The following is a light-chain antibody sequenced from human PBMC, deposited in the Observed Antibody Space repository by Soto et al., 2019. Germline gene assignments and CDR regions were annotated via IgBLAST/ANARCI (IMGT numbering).Light chain of an antibody. CDR3: QQSFSTTWT. V-gene: IGKV1-39*01. CDR2: AAS. CDR1: QVISTS. Sequence: DIQLTQSPSFLSPSIGASVTITCRASQVISTSLAWYQVKQGKAPKLLIYAASTLESGVPSRFSGGGSATDLTITISSLQPEDFETYYCQQSFSTTWTFGHGTKVDIK. J-gene: IGKJ1*01.